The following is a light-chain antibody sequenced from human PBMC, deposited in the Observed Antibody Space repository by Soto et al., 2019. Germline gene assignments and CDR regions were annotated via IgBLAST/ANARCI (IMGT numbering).Light chain of an antibody. J-gene: IGLJ1*01. V-gene: IGLV2-8*01. CDR3: SSYTGGNPSYV. Sequence: QSALTQPPSASGSPGQSVTISCTGTSSDVGGYDYVSWYQQHPGKAPKLMIYEVTIRPSGVSGRFSGSKSGNTASLTVSGLQAEDEADYYCSSYTGGNPSYVFGTGTQLTVL. CDR2: EVT. CDR1: SSDVGGYDY.